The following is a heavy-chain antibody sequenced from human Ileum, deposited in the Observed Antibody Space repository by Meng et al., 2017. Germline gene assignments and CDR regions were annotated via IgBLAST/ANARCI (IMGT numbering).Heavy chain of an antibody. D-gene: IGHD5-18*01. V-gene: IGHV1-46*01. CDR2: SNHSGGST. J-gene: IGHJ4*02. CDR1: GETFTSYY. CDR3: ARDLDTAMVITLNY. Sequence: VVFVSGVKQTCGYSEFSCKTSGETFTSYYTHWVRQAPGQGIEWMGISNHSGGSTSYAKKFQGRVTMTRDTSTSTVYMELSSLRSEDTAVYYCARDLDTAMVITLNYWGQGTLVTVSS.